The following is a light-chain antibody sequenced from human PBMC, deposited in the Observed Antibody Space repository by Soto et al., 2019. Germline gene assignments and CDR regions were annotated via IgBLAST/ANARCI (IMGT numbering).Light chain of an antibody. CDR3: QQYSSFPGT. J-gene: IGKJ1*01. CDR1: QDVSNY. Sequence: IRMTQAHSSLSASVGDRVTVTCQASQDVSNYLNWYQQKLGKAPKLLIYDASNLETGVPSRFSGSGSGTYFSFTISRLQPADFATYYCQQYSSFPGTFGQGT. V-gene: IGKV1-33*01. CDR2: DAS.